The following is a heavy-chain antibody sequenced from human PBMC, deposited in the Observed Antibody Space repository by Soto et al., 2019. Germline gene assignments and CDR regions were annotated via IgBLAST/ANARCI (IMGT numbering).Heavy chain of an antibody. CDR2: IYPGDSDT. V-gene: IGHV5-51*01. CDR3: ARQPPSYYDFWSGYYTGWFDP. Sequence: GESRKISCKGSGYSFTSYWIGWVRQMPGKGLEWMGIIYPGDSDTRYSPSFQGQVTISADKSISTAYLQWSSLKASDTAMYYCARQPPSYYDFWSGYYTGWFDPWGQGTLVTVS. D-gene: IGHD3-3*01. CDR1: GYSFTSYW. J-gene: IGHJ5*02.